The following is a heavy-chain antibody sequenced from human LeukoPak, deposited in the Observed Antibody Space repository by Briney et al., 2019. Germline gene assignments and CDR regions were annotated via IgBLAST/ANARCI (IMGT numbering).Heavy chain of an antibody. CDR1: GYSFTSYW. V-gene: IGHV5-51*01. D-gene: IGHD1-26*01. CDR2: IYPGDSDT. CDR3: ARLSGSYSDLARFDY. J-gene: IGHJ4*02. Sequence: HGESLKISCKGSGYSFTSYWIGWVRQMPGKGLEWMGIIYPGDSDTRYSPSFQGQVTISADKSISTAYLQWSSLKASDTAMYYCARLSGSYSDLARFDYWGQGTLVTVSS.